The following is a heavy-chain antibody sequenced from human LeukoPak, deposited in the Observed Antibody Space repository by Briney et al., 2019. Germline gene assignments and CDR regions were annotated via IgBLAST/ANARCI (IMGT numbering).Heavy chain of an antibody. D-gene: IGHD5-12*01. Sequence: SGTLSLTCTVSGSSITNGNYYWVRNPPPPGQERVCSRTSYYSGGTYYYPSLKSRVSISVDASKNKPSQILKSVAAADITSYYCARHSVVDMTYFHGYPRHFDSWGHGTLVTVSS. CDR2: SYYSGGT. J-gene: IGHJ4*01. CDR1: GSSITNGNYY. CDR3: ARHSVVDMTYFHGYPRHFDS. V-gene: IGHV4-39*01.